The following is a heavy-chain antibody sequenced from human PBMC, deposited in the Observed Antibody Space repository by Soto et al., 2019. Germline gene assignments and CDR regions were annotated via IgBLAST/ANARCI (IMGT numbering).Heavy chain of an antibody. CDR3: ARHEWLQLWLVTEY. D-gene: IGHD5-18*01. CDR2: IYHSGNT. J-gene: IGHJ4*02. V-gene: IGHV4-39*01. CDR1: GDSIGSSTNY. Sequence: QLQLQESGPGLVKPSETLSLTCSVSGDSIGSSTNYWGWIRQPPGKGLEWIGTIYHSGNTYYNPTRKSRVAISVDMSKNQFSLRLNSVTAADTAVYYCARHEWLQLWLVTEYWGQGALVTVSS.